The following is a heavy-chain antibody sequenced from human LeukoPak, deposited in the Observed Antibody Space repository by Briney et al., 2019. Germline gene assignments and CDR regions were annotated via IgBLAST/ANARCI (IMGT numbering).Heavy chain of an antibody. J-gene: IGHJ4*02. V-gene: IGHV3-15*01. D-gene: IGHD4-17*01. CDR3: TTGHDYGDYGFGYYFDY. CDR1: AFTFSSYG. CDR2: IKSKTDGGTT. Sequence: GGSLRLSCAASAFTFSSYGMHWVRQAPGKGLEWVGRIKSKTDGGTTDYAAPVKGRFTISRDDSKNTLYLQMNSLKTEDTAVYYCTTGHDYGDYGFGYYFDYWGQGTLVTVSS.